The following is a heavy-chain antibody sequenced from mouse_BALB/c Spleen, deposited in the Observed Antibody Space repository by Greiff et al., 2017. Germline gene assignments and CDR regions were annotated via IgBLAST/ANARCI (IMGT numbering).Heavy chain of an antibody. Sequence: QVQLQQSGAELARPGASVKLSCKASGYTFTSYWMNWVKQRPGQGLEWIGEIDPSDSYTNNNQKFKDKATLTVDKSSSTAYMQLSSLTSEDSAVYYCARSISGYAMDYWGQGTSVTVSS. CDR2: IDPSDSYT. V-gene: IGHV1S126*01. CDR3: ARSISGYAMDY. J-gene: IGHJ4*01. CDR1: GYTFTSYW. D-gene: IGHD1-3*01.